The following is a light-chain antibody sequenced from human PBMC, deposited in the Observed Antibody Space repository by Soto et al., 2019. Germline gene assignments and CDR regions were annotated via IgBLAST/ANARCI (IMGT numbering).Light chain of an antibody. CDR2: DNS. CDR1: STNIGSYYG. CDR3: QTYDSRLSASI. V-gene: IGLV1-40*01. Sequence: QSVLTQPPSVSGAPGQTVTISCVVSSTNIGSYYGVHWYQQLPGAAPKLLIYDNSNRPSGVADRFSGSKSGTSASLAITGLQTDDEADYFCQTYDSRLSASIFGGGTKLTVL. J-gene: IGLJ2*01.